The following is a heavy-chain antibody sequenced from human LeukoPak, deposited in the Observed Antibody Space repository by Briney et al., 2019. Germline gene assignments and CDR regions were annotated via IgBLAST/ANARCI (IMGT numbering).Heavy chain of an antibody. V-gene: IGHV3-30*03. CDR3: ARAPVTSCRGAYCYPFDY. CDR1: GFTFSSYG. J-gene: IGHJ4*02. Sequence: GGSLRLSCAASGFTFSSYGMHWVRQAPGKGLEWVVVISYDGSNKYYADSVKGRFTISRDNSKNTLYLQMNSLRVEDAAVYYCARAPVTSCRGAYCYPFDYWGQGTLVTVSS. D-gene: IGHD2-21*01. CDR2: ISYDGSNK.